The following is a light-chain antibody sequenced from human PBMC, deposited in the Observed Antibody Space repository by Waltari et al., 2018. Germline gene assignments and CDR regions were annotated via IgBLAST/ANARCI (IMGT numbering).Light chain of an antibody. CDR2: AVS. V-gene: IGLV2-14*03. CDR1: SMDVGSGNC. J-gene: IGLJ3*02. CDR3: SSQSSDDVVL. Sequence: QSALSQPASVSGSPGQSIPISCTGTSMDVGSGNCVPWYQDHPGQGPKVIIYAVSGRPSGVSARFSGSKSGNTASLTISGLQAEDEADYYCSSQSSDDVVLFVGGTKVTVL.